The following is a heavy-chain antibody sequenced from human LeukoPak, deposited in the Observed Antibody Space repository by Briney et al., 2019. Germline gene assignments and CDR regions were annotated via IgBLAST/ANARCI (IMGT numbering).Heavy chain of an antibody. CDR3: ARGRTSDWCWAY. CDR2: IRYDGSNK. Sequence: PGGSLRLSCAASGFTFSSYGMHWVRQAPGKGLEWVAFIRYDGSNKYYADSVKGRFTISRDNSKNTLYLQMNSLRAEDTAVYYCARGRTSDWCWAYGGQGTLVTVSS. V-gene: IGHV3-30*02. CDR1: GFTFSSYG. J-gene: IGHJ4*02. D-gene: IGHD6-19*01.